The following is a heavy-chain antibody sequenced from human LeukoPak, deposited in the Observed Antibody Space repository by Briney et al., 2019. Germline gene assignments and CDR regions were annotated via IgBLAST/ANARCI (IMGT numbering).Heavy chain of an antibody. CDR2: ISGSGGST. CDR3: AKDALYYGSGSSRGGGAYYFDY. V-gene: IGHV3-23*01. Sequence: QTGGSLRLSCAASGFTFSSYAMSWVRQAPGKGLEWVSAISGSGGSTYYADSVKGRFTISRDNSKNTLYLQMNSLRAEDTAVYYCAKDALYYGSGSSRGGGAYYFDYWGQGPLVIVSS. J-gene: IGHJ4*02. CDR1: GFTFSSYA. D-gene: IGHD3-10*01.